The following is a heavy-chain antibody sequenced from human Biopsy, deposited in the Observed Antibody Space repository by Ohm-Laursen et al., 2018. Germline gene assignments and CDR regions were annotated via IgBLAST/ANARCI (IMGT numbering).Heavy chain of an antibody. CDR3: ARLGSGDYFPTFFDF. CDR2: IFYSANT. J-gene: IGHJ4*02. Sequence: SQTLSLTCAVSGVSINGGRYYWNWIRHHPGKGLEWIGNIFYSANTYYNPSLKSRVTISVDTSKNQFSLKLSSVTAADTAVYYCARLGSGDYFPTFFDFWGQGALVNVSS. D-gene: IGHD5-12*01. CDR1: GVSINGGRYY. V-gene: IGHV4-31*11.